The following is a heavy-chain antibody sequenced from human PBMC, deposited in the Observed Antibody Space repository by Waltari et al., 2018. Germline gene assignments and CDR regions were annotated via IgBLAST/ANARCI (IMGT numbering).Heavy chain of an antibody. J-gene: IGHJ4*02. CDR2: IYTSGST. Sequence: QVQLQESGPGLVKPSQTLSLTCPVSGGSLSSGSYYWSWIRQPAGKGLEWIGRIYTSGSTNYNPSLKSRVTISVDTSKNQFSLKLSSVTAADTAVYYCARGPQGGGYFDYWGQGTLVTVSS. V-gene: IGHV4-61*02. CDR3: ARGPQGGGYFDY. CDR1: GGSLSSGSYY.